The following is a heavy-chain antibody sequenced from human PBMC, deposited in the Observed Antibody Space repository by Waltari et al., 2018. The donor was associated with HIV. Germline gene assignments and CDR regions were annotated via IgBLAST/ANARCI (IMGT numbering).Heavy chain of an antibody. Sequence: QVQLVESGGGVVQPGRSLRLSCAASGFPFSSYAMHWVRQAPGKGLEWVAVISYDGSNKYYADSVKGRFTISRDNSKNTLYLQMNSLRAEDTAVYYCARDHAMIVVVEGSDAFDIWGQGTMVTVSS. J-gene: IGHJ3*02. D-gene: IGHD3-22*01. CDR3: ARDHAMIVVVEGSDAFDI. V-gene: IGHV3-30*04. CDR2: ISYDGSNK. CDR1: GFPFSSYA.